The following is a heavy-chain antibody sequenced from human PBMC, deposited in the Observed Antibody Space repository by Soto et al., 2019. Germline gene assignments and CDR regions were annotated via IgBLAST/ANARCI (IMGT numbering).Heavy chain of an antibody. CDR3: ARDGPMVRGLIDYYFDY. D-gene: IGHD3-10*01. J-gene: IGHJ4*02. Sequence: GASVKVSCKASGDTFSSYAITWVRQAPGQGLEWMGGIIPIFGTPKYAQNFQGRVTITADKSTTTAYMELSSLRSEDTAVYYCARDGPMVRGLIDYYFDYWGQGTLVTVSS. V-gene: IGHV1-69*06. CDR1: GDTFSSYA. CDR2: IIPIFGTP.